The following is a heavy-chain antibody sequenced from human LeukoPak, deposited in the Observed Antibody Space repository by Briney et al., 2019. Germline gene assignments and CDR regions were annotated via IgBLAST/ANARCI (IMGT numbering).Heavy chain of an antibody. Sequence: GGSLRLSCAASGFSFSNAWMNWVRQAPGKGLEWVGRILSKTSGGTTDYATPVKGRFTTSRDDSKNMLYLHMNSLQIEDTAVYYCADYYASGSYPPWGQGTLVTVSS. J-gene: IGHJ5*02. V-gene: IGHV3-15*07. CDR2: ILSKTSGGTT. CDR3: ADYYASGSYPP. D-gene: IGHD3-10*01. CDR1: GFSFSNAW.